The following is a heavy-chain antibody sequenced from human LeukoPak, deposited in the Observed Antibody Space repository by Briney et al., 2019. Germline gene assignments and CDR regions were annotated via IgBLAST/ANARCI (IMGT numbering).Heavy chain of an antibody. V-gene: IGHV5-51*01. Sequence: GESLKISCEGSGSTFANYWIGWVRQLPGKGLEWMGIIYPGDSDTRYSPSFQGQVTISADKSISTAYLQWSSLKASDTAMYYCARQSGAYGVDYWGQGTLVTVSS. D-gene: IGHD3-3*01. J-gene: IGHJ4*02. CDR1: GSTFANYW. CDR3: ARQSGAYGVDY. CDR2: IYPGDSDT.